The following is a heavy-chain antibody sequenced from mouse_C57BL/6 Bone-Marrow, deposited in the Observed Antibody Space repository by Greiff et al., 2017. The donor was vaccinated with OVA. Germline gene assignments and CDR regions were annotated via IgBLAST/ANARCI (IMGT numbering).Heavy chain of an antibody. J-gene: IGHJ4*01. Sequence: EVKVVESGPELVKPGASVKMSCKASGYTFTDYNMHWVKQSHGKSLEWIGYINPNNGGTSYNQKFKGKATLTVNKSSSTAYLELRSLTSEDSAVYYCARSPYYYGSSGYYAMDDWGQGTSVTVSS. CDR2: INPNNGGT. CDR1: GYTFTDYN. CDR3: ARSPYYYGSSGYYAMDD. D-gene: IGHD1-1*01. V-gene: IGHV1-22*01.